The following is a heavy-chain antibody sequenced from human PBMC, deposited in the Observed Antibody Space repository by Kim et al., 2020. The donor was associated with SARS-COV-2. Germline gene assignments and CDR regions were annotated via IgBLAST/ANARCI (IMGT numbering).Heavy chain of an antibody. D-gene: IGHD6-13*01. Sequence: AGSVKSRISISPDTSKNQFSLQLNSVTPEDTALYYCAKGIAPSGTVSFDPWGQGTLVTVSS. J-gene: IGHJ5*02. CDR3: AKGIAPSGTVSFDP. V-gene: IGHV6-1*01.